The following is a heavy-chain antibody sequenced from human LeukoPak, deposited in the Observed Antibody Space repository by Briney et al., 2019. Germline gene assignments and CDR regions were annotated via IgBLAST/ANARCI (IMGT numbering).Heavy chain of an antibody. D-gene: IGHD2-2*01. J-gene: IGHJ4*02. CDR2: ISSSGSTI. CDR3: ARDRYCSSTSCYAREGFDY. V-gene: IGHV3-48*03. CDR1: GFTFSSYE. Sequence: GGSLRLSXAAPGFTFSSYEMNWVRQAPGKGLEWVSYISSSGSTIYYADSVKGRFTISRDNAKNSLYLQMNSLRAEDTAVYYCARDRYCSSTSCYAREGFDYWGQGTLVTVSS.